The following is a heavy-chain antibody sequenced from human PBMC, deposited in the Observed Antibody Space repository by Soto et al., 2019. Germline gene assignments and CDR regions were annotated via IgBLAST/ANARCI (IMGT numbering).Heavy chain of an antibody. CDR2: IDWDDDK. V-gene: IGHV2-70*04. CDR3: ARMFRCSGGACTFEY. CDR1: GFSLSTSGMR. J-gene: IGHJ4*01. D-gene: IGHD2-15*01. Sequence: SGPTLVNPTQTLTLTCTFSGFSLSTSGMRVSWIRQPPGKALEWLARIDWDDDKFYNTSLKTRLTISKDSSKNQVVLTMTNMDSVDTATYYCARMFRCSGGACTFEYWGQEALDTVSS.